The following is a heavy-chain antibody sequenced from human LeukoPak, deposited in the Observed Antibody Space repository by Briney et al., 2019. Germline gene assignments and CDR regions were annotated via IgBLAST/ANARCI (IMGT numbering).Heavy chain of an antibody. J-gene: IGHJ6*02. CDR2: ITWNTGSI. Sequence: PGGSLRLSCAASGFTFDDYAMHWVRRASGKGLEWVSGITWNTGSIDYADSVKGRFTISRDNAKNSLYLQMNSLRAEDTALYYCAKDIRGYYYYGMDVWGQGTTVTVSS. V-gene: IGHV3-9*01. CDR3: AKDIRGYYYYGMDV. CDR1: GFTFDDYA. D-gene: IGHD3-10*01.